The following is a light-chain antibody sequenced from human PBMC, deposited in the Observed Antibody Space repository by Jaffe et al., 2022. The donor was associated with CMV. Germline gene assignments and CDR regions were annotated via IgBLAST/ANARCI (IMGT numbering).Light chain of an antibody. CDR3: QQRIKWPPT. V-gene: IGKV3-11*01. J-gene: IGKJ3*01. CDR2: DAS. CDR1: QSVGTS. Sequence: SVLTQSPAALSLSPGEGATLSCRASQSVGTSLVWYQQKPGQAPRLLIYDASNRAAGVPARFSGSGSGTDFTLTISSLEPEDFAVYYCQQRIKWPPTFGPGTKVDIK.